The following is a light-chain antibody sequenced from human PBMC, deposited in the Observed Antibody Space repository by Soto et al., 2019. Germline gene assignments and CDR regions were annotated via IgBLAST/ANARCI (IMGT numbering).Light chain of an antibody. V-gene: IGKV3D-20*01. CDR2: DAS. CDR1: QSVSSSY. J-gene: IGKJ4*01. CDR3: QQYGSSRIT. Sequence: EIILTQSPATLSLSPGERATLSCGASQSVSSSYVAWYQHRPGLAPRLLIHDASSRATGIPDRFSGTKSGTDFTLTIRRLEPEDFAVYYCQQYGSSRITFGGGTKVDIK.